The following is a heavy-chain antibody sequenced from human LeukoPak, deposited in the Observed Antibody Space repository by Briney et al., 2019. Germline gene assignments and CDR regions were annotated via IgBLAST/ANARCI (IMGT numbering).Heavy chain of an antibody. V-gene: IGHV4-34*01. CDR1: GGSFSGYY. Sequence: SETLSLTCAVYGGSFSGYYWSWIRQPPGKGLEWIGEINHSGSTNYNPSLKSRVTISVDTSKNQFSLKLSSVSAADTAVYYWARGRRGVVVVAATPPWFDPWGQGTLVTVSS. J-gene: IGHJ5*02. D-gene: IGHD2-15*01. CDR2: INHSGST. CDR3: ARGRRGVVVVAATPPWFDP.